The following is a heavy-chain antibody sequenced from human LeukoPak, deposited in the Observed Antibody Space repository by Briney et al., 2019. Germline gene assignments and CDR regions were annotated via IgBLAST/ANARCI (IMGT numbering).Heavy chain of an antibody. CDR3: ARDRDMTLLNAFDI. CDR2: ISSSGSTI. D-gene: IGHD2-15*01. J-gene: IGHJ3*02. CDR1: GFTFSSYE. V-gene: IGHV3-48*03. Sequence: PGGSLRLSCAASGFTFSSYEMNWVRQAPGKGLEWVSYISSSGSTIYYADSVKGRFTISRDNAKNSLYLQMNSLRAEDTAVYYCARDRDMTLLNAFDIWGQGTMVTVSS.